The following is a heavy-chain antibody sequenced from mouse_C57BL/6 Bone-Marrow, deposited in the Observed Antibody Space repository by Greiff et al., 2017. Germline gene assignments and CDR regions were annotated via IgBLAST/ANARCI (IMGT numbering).Heavy chain of an antibody. J-gene: IGHJ4*01. CDR1: GYTFTSYW. V-gene: IGHV1-74*01. D-gene: IGHD1-1*01. Sequence: QVQLQQPGAELVKPGASVKVSCQASGYTFTSYWMHWVKPRPGQGLEWLGRIHPSDSDTNYNQKFKGKATWTVAESATTAYMPLSSLTSEDSAVYYCAIRIRCYYAMDYWAQGTSVTVSS. CDR2: IHPSDSDT. CDR3: AIRIRCYYAMDY.